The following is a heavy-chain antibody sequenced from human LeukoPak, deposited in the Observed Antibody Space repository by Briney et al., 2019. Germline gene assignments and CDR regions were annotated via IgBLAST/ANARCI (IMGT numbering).Heavy chain of an antibody. CDR1: GGSISNSY. Sequence: SETLSLTCTVSGGSISNSYWCWVRQPAGKGLEWIGRISASGNTDCNPSLKGRVTMSVDTSKNQFSLRLTSVTAADTAVYYCAREGRSSTPGYWGQGTLVTVSS. J-gene: IGHJ4*02. D-gene: IGHD2-15*01. CDR2: ISASGNT. CDR3: AREGRSSTPGY. V-gene: IGHV4-4*07.